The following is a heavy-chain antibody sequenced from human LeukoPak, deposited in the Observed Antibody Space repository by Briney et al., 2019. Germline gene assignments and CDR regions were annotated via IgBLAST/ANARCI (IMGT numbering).Heavy chain of an antibody. Sequence: PSETLSLTCAVYGGSFSGYYWSWIRQPPGKGLEWIGEINHSGSTNYNPSLKSRVTISVDTSKNQFSLKLSSVTAADTAVYYYARGGSYSDYWGQGTLVTVSS. J-gene: IGHJ4*02. CDR1: GGSFSGYY. V-gene: IGHV4-34*01. CDR2: INHSGST. CDR3: ARGGSYSDY. D-gene: IGHD1-26*01.